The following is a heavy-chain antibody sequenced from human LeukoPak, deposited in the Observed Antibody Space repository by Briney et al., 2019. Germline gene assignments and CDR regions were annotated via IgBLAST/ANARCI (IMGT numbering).Heavy chain of an antibody. V-gene: IGHV4-59*08. D-gene: IGHD2-15*01. CDR2: VFHTEDT. Sequence: SETLSLTCTVSSDSISSSYWSWIRQPPGKGLEWIGYVFHTEDTNSNPSLKSRVTVSLDTSKRQVSLRLTSVTAADTAVYYCARHPFATPFDRWGRGILVTVSS. J-gene: IGHJ5*02. CDR3: ARHPFATPFDR. CDR1: SDSISSSY.